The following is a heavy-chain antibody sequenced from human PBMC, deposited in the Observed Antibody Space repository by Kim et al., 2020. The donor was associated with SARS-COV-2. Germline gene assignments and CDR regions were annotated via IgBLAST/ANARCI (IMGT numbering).Heavy chain of an antibody. CDR1: GGSISSYY. CDR3: ARGPPLTSYDSSGYYPYYFDY. CDR2: IYYSGST. V-gene: IGHV4-59*13. Sequence: SETLSLTCTVSGGSISSYYWSWIRQPPGKGLEWIGYIYYSGSTNYNPSLKSRVTISVDTSKNQFSLKLSSVTAADTAVYYCARGPPLTSYDSSGYYPYYFDYWGQGTLVTVSS. D-gene: IGHD3-22*01. J-gene: IGHJ4*02.